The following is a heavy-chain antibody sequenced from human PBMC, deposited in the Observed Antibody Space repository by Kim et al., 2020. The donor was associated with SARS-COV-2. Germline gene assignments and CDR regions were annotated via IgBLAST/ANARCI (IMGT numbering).Heavy chain of an antibody. D-gene: IGHD3-3*01. CDR2: IYYSGST. Sequence: SETLSLTCTVSGGSISSGGYYWSWIRQHPGKGLEWIGYIYYSGSTYYNPSLKSRVTISVDTSKNQFSLKLSSVTAADTAVYYCARAHRTIFGVVEYMDVWGPGTTATVSS. V-gene: IGHV4-31*03. J-gene: IGHJ6*02. CDR1: GGSISSGGYY. CDR3: ARAHRTIFGVVEYMDV.